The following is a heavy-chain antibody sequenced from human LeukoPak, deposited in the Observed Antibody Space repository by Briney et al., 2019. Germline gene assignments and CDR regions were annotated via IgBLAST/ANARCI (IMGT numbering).Heavy chain of an antibody. CDR1: GCSISSGGYY. CDR3: ARGSEHFDY. CDR2: IYYSGST. V-gene: IGHV4-31*03. Sequence: PSQTVSLTCTVSGCSISSGGYYWNWIRQPPGKGLEWIGYIYYSGSTYYNPSLKSRVTISVGTSKNQFSLKLSSETAADTAVYYCARGSEHFDYWGQGTLVTVSS. J-gene: IGHJ4*02.